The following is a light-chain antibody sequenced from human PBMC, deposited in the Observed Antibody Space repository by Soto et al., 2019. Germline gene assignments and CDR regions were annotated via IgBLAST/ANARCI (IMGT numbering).Light chain of an antibody. CDR1: KRDIAVYDF. CDR3: KSYAGSNTYV. V-gene: IGLV2-8*01. J-gene: IGLJ1*01. Sequence: QSVLTQPPSASGSPGPSVPMSCTGTKRDIAVYDFVSWYGPHPGKAPRLSIYEVVQRPSGVPDRFSGSKSGNTASLTVSGLQAADEADYFCKSYAGSNTYVFGSGTKVTVL. CDR2: EVV.